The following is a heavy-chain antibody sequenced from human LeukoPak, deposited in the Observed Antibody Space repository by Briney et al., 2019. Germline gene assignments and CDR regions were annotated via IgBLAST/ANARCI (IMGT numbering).Heavy chain of an antibody. J-gene: IGHJ4*02. V-gene: IGHV4-39*01. CDR3: ARLYTNSATCDY. CDR2: IYHSGNT. CDR1: GGSISGSFFY. D-gene: IGHD2-2*02. Sequence: TTSETLSLTCNVSGGSISGSFFYWGWIRQPPGKGLEWIGSIYHSGNTYYNPSLKSRITISVDTAKDQFSLNLSSVTAADTAVYFCARLYTNSATCDYWGQGTLVTVSS.